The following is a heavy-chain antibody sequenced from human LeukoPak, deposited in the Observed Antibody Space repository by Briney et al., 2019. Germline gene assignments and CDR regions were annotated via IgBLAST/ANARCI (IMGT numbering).Heavy chain of an antibody. V-gene: IGHV4-59*01. D-gene: IGHD2-2*01. CDR2: IYYSGST. Sequence: SETLSLTCTVSGGSISSYYWSWIRQPPGKGLEWIGYIYYSGSTNYNPSLKSRVTISVDTSKNQFSLKLSSVTAADTAVYYRARTYCSSTSCYRGLWFDPWGQGTLVTVSS. J-gene: IGHJ5*02. CDR1: GGSISSYY. CDR3: ARTYCSSTSCYRGLWFDP.